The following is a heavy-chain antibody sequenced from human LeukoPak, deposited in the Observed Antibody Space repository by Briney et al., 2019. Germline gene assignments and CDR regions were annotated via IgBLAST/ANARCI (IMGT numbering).Heavy chain of an antibody. CDR2: INPNSGGT. CDR1: GYTFTGYY. D-gene: IGHD2-2*02. V-gene: IGHV1-2*02. Sequence: ASVKVSCKASGYTFTGYYMHWVRQAPGQGLEWMGWINPNSGGTNYAQKFQGRVTMTRATSISTAYMELNRLRSDDTAVYYCARDCSTSCYTRSYAFDIWGQGTMVTVSS. CDR3: ARDCSTSCYTRSYAFDI. J-gene: IGHJ3*02.